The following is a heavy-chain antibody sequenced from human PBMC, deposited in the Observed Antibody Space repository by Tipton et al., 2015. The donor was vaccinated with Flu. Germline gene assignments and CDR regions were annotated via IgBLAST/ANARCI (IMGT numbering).Heavy chain of an antibody. CDR1: GYTFTSYN. Sequence: QVQLVQSGAEVKKPGASVKVSCKASGYTFTSYNMHWVRQAPGQGLEWMGIIYPAGGGISYAQKFQGRVIMTRDRSTGTVHMELSRLKSDDTAMYYCARDKGGGTYTFDAWGQGTMVTVSS. D-gene: IGHD1-1*01. CDR3: ARDKGGGTYTFDA. CDR2: IYPAGGGI. V-gene: IGHV1-46*01. J-gene: IGHJ3*01.